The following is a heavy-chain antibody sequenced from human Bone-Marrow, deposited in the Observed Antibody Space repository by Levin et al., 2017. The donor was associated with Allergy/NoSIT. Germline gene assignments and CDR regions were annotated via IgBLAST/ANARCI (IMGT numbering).Heavy chain of an antibody. CDR1: GYTSSRYG. D-gene: IGHD1-26*01. V-gene: IGHV1-18*01. J-gene: IGHJ4*02. CDR3: ASHYSGSYNYFGF. Sequence: GGSLRLSCKASGYTSSRYGISWVRQAPGQGLEWLGWISAHNGNTNSARKFHGRVFMTIDTSTNTAYMDLGSLTSDDTAVYYCASHYSGSYNYFGFWGQGTLVNVSS. CDR2: ISAHNGNT.